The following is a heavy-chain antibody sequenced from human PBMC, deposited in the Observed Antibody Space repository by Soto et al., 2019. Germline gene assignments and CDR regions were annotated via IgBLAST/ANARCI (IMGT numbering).Heavy chain of an antibody. V-gene: IGHV4-59*01. J-gene: IGHJ4*02. Sequence: SETLSLTCTVSGGSISSYYWSWIRQPPGKGLEWIGYIYYSGSTNYNPSLKSRVTISVDTSKNQFSLKLSSVTAADTAVYYCARGTTVTEKFDYWGQGTLVTVSS. D-gene: IGHD4-17*01. CDR3: ARGTTVTEKFDY. CDR1: GGSISSYY. CDR2: IYYSGST.